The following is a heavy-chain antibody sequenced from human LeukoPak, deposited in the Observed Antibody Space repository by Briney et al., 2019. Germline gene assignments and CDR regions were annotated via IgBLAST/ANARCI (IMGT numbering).Heavy chain of an antibody. D-gene: IGHD2-15*01. CDR1: GFSFTSYW. CDR3: ARDPGWSSLDI. J-gene: IGHJ3*02. CDR2: INQDAGTT. Sequence: GGSLRLSCVASGFSFTSYWMSWVRQAPGKGLEFVANINQDAGTTNYVDSVKGRFTISRDNAENSLYLQMSSLRAEDTALYYCARDPGWSSLDIWGQGIMVTVSS. V-gene: IGHV3-7*01.